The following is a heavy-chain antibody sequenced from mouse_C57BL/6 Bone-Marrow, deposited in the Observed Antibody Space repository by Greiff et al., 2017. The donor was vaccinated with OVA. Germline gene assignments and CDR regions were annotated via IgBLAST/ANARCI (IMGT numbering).Heavy chain of an antibody. J-gene: IGHJ3*01. CDR1: GYTFTSYG. CDR2: IYPRSGDT. Sequence: QVQLQQSGAELARPGASVKLSCKASGYTFTSYGISWVKQRTGQGLEWIGEIYPRSGDTYYNEKFKGKATLTADKSSSTAYMELRSLTSEDSAVYFCARWGYSNYVYWGQGTLVTVSA. V-gene: IGHV1-81*01. CDR3: ARWGYSNYVY. D-gene: IGHD2-5*01.